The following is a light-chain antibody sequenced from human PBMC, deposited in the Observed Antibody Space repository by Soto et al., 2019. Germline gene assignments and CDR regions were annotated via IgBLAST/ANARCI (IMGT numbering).Light chain of an antibody. J-gene: IGLJ3*02. V-gene: IGLV1-44*01. Sequence: QSVLTQAPSASGTPGQRVTISCSGSSSSIGSNTVSWYHQVPGTAPKLLIYSNDQRPSGVPDRFYGSKSGTSASLAIGGLQSEDEADYYCAAWDGSLNGWVFGGGTKVTVL. CDR3: AAWDGSLNGWV. CDR1: SSSIGSNT. CDR2: SND.